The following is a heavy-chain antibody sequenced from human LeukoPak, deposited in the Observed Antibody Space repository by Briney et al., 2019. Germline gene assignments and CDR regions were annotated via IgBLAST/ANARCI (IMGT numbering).Heavy chain of an antibody. CDR1: GYTFTSYG. J-gene: IGHJ6*02. CDR3: ARDDGYCSGGSCPYYYYGMDV. V-gene: IGHV1-18*01. D-gene: IGHD2-15*01. Sequence: GASVKVSCKASGYTFTSYGISWVRQAPGQGLEWMGWISAYNGNTNYAQKLQGRVTMTTDTSTSTAYMELRSLRSDHTAVYYCARDDGYCSGGSCPYYYYGMDVWGQGTTVTVSS. CDR2: ISAYNGNT.